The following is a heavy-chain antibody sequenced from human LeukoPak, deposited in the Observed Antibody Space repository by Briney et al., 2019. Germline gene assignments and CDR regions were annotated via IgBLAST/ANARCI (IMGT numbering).Heavy chain of an antibody. CDR3: ARDNPLSYYYDY. J-gene: IGHJ4*02. Sequence: GGSLRLSCAASGFTFSNYNMHWVRQAPGRGLEWVSYISSVSTTTYYADSVKGRFTISRDNAKKSLYLQMNSLRGEDTAVYYCARDNPLSYYYDYWGQGTLVTVSS. CDR1: GFTFSNYN. CDR2: ISSVSTTT. V-gene: IGHV3-48*01. D-gene: IGHD3-22*01.